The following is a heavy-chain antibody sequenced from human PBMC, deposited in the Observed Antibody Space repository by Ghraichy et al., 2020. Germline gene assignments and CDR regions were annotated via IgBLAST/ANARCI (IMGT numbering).Heavy chain of an antibody. V-gene: IGHV3-23*01. Sequence: GSLRLSCAASGFTFSNYAMSWVRQAPGKGLEWVSALSGSGGSTYYADSVQGRFTISRDISKNTLYLQMNSLRAEDTAVYYCAKDQGRGYSYGYIDHWGQGTLVTVSS. CDR2: LSGSGGST. D-gene: IGHD5-18*01. CDR3: AKDQGRGYSYGYIDH. CDR1: GFTFSNYA. J-gene: IGHJ4*02.